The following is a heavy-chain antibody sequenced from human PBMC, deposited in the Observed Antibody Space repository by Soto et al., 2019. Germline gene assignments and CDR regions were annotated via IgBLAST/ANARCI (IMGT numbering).Heavy chain of an antibody. CDR3: ARDFQRYYYYYGMDV. Sequence: PGESLKISCKGSGYSLTSYWISWVRQMPGKGLEWMGRIDPSDSYTNYSPSFQGHVTISADKSISTAYLQWSSLKASDTAMYYCARDFQRYYYYYGMDVWGQGTTVTVS. V-gene: IGHV5-10-1*01. CDR2: IDPSDSYT. CDR1: GYSLTSYW. J-gene: IGHJ6*02. D-gene: IGHD6-25*01.